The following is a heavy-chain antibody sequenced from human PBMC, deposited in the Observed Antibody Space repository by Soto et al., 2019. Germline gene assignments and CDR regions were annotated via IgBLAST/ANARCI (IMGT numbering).Heavy chain of an antibody. CDR1: GFTFSSYS. V-gene: IGHV3-48*02. Sequence: GGSLRLSCAASGFTFSSYSMNWVRQAPGKGLEWVSYISSSSSTIYYADSVKGRFTISRDNAKNSLYLQMNSLRDEDTAVYYCASVPWWVPTTVTQVELYYYYYGMDVWGQGTTVTVSS. CDR2: ISSSSSTI. CDR3: ASVPWWVPTTVTQVELYYYYYGMDV. D-gene: IGHD4-4*01. J-gene: IGHJ6*02.